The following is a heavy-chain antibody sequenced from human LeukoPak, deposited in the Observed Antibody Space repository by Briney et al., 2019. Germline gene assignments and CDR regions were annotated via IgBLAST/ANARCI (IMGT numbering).Heavy chain of an antibody. CDR1: GASLISYY. Sequence: SETLSLTCTVSGASLISYYWNWIRQPPGKGLEWIGYIYYSGSPNYNPSLKSRVTMSQDTSKNQFSLKLTSVTAADTAVYYCARDSRSYERSGYYHFDYWGQGSLVTVSS. CDR3: ARDSRSYERSGYYHFDY. J-gene: IGHJ4*02. V-gene: IGHV4-59*01. D-gene: IGHD3-22*01. CDR2: IYYSGSP.